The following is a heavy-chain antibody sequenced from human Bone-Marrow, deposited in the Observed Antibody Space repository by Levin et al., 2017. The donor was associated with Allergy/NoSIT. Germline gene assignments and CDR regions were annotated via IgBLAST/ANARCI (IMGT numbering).Heavy chain of an antibody. CDR2: IWSDGSRE. J-gene: IGHJ6*02. CDR1: GFTFRSFA. CDR3: ARDLYYYSGLDV. V-gene: IGHV3-33*01. Sequence: SCAVSGFTFRSFAMHWVRQAPGKGLEWVAFIWSDGSREGYADSVKGRFTISRDNSKNTLYLQMNSLRGEDTAVYYCARDLYYYSGLDVWGQGTTVTVSS.